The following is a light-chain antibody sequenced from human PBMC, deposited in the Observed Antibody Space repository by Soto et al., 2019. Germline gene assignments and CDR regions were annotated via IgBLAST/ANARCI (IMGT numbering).Light chain of an antibody. J-gene: IGKJ1*01. CDR2: GAS. V-gene: IGKV3-15*01. Sequence: EIVMTQSPATLSVSPGERATLSCRASQSISSNLAWYQQKPGQVPRLLIYGASTRATGIPAKFSGSGSGTEFTLTISSLQSADFVVYYCQQYNDWPRTFGQGTKVEIK. CDR3: QQYNDWPRT. CDR1: QSISSN.